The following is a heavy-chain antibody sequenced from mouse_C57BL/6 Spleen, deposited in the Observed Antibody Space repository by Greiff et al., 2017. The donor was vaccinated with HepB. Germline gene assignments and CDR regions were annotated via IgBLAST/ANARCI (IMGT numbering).Heavy chain of an antibody. V-gene: IGHV5-4*03. D-gene: IGHD2-4*01. CDR3: ASFYDYDPFYFDD. CDR1: GFTFSSYA. CDR2: ISDGGSYT. Sequence: EVKVVESGGGLVKPGGSLKLSCAASGFTFSSYAMSWVRQTPEKRLEWVATISDGGSYTYYPDNVKGRFTISRDNAKNNLYLQMSHLKSEDTAMYDCASFYDYDPFYFDDWGQGTTLTVSS. J-gene: IGHJ2*01.